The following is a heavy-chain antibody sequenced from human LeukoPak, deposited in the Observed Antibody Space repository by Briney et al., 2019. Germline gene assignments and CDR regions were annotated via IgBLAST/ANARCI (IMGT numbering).Heavy chain of an antibody. CDR1: GFTFSIHA. V-gene: IGHV3-30-3*01. CDR3: ARVGDTAMVRTSHFDY. J-gene: IGHJ4*02. D-gene: IGHD5-18*01. Sequence: PGGSLRLSCAASGFTFSIHAMHWVRQAPGKGLEWVALISYDGSNKYYADSVKGRFTISRDNSKNTLYLQMNSLRAEDTAVYYCARVGDTAMVRTSHFDYWGQGTLVTVPS. CDR2: ISYDGSNK.